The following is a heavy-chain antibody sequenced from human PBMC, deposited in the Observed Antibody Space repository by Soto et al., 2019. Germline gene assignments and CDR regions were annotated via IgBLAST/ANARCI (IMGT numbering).Heavy chain of an antibody. J-gene: IGHJ6*02. V-gene: IGHV4-31*03. CDR1: GASFSRGGYY. CDR2: IYYSGST. Sequence: SDTLSLTCTVSGASFSRGGYYWILIRQHPVKGLEWIGYIYYSGSTYYNPSLKSRVTISVDTSKNQFSLKLSSVTAADTAVYYCARGGSSGYLLTYYYYYGMDVWGQGTTVT. D-gene: IGHD3-22*01. CDR3: ARGGSSGYLLTYYYYYGMDV.